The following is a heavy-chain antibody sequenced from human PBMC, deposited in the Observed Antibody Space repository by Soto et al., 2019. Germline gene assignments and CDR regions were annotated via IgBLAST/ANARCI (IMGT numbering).Heavy chain of an antibody. D-gene: IGHD3-10*01. CDR3: ARDSGNYGSGSSAH. V-gene: IGHV3-23*01. CDR2: LSGTGDSA. Sequence: VGSLRLSCAASGFTLSSYAMSWVRQAPGKGLEWVSALSGTGDSADYANSVKGRFTISRDDSKTTLYLQMRSLRAEDTAIYYCARDSGNYGSGSSAHWGQGTRVTVSS. CDR1: GFTLSSYA. J-gene: IGHJ4*02.